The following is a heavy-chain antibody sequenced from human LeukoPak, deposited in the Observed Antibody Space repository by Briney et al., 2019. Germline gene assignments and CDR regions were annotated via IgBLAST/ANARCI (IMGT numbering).Heavy chain of an antibody. CDR1: GFSFSGSA. CDR2: IRSKSNSYAT. V-gene: IGHV3-73*01. Sequence: HRGGSLRLSCAASGFSFSGSAMHWVRQASGKGLEWLGRIRSKSNSYATAYAASVNGRFTISRDDSKSTAYLQMDSLKAEDTAVYYCTGSSKRYCSGEKCHSDYYYYGMDIWGKGTTVTVSS. J-gene: IGHJ6*04. CDR3: TGSSKRYCSGEKCHSDYYYYGMDI. D-gene: IGHD2-15*01.